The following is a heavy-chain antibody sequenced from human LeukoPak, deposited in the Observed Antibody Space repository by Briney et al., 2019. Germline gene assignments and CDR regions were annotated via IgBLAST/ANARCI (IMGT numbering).Heavy chain of an antibody. CDR1: GYTFTSYG. D-gene: IGHD3-16*01. V-gene: IGHV1-18*01. Sequence: GASVKVSCKASGYTFTSYGISWVRQAPGQGLEWMGWISAYNGNTNYAQKLQGRVTMTTDTSTSTAYMELRSLRSDDTAVYYCARDIMITFGGVMGDLDYWGQGTLVTVSS. CDR2: ISAYNGNT. CDR3: ARDIMITFGGVMGDLDY. J-gene: IGHJ4*02.